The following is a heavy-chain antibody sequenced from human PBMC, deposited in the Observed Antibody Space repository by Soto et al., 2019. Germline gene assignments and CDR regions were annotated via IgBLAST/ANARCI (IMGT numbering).Heavy chain of an antibody. J-gene: IGHJ6*03. CDR2: ISSSSAAI. V-gene: IGHV3-48*01. Sequence: EVQLVESGGGLVQPGGSLRLSCTASGFTLTNYAMNWVRQAPGKGLEWVSYISSSSAAIFYADSVKGRFTISRDNAKNSLYLHMNSLRAEDTAVYYCARDRSRGRALFYNMDVSGRGTTVTVSS. CDR1: GFTLTNYA. CDR3: ARDRSRGRALFYNMDV. D-gene: IGHD2-21*01.